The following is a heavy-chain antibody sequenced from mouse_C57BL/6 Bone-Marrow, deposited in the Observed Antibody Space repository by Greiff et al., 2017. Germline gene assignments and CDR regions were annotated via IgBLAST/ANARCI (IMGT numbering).Heavy chain of an antibody. Sequence: EVKLLESEGGFVQPGSSMKFSCTASGFTFSDYYMAWVRQVPEQGLEWIANINHDGSSTYYLDSLKSRFIISRDNATNTLYLQMSSLKSEDTATYYCARLPTTVVANYAMDYWGQGTSVTVSS. CDR3: ARLPTTVVANYAMDY. V-gene: IGHV5-16*01. CDR1: GFTFSDYY. CDR2: INHDGSST. D-gene: IGHD1-1*01. J-gene: IGHJ4*01.